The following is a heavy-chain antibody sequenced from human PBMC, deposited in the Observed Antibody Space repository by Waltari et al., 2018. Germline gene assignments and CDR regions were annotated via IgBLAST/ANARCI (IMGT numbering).Heavy chain of an antibody. V-gene: IGHV3-53*02. D-gene: IGHD6-6*01. CDR2: IYSGGST. Sequence: EVQLVETGGGLIQPGGSLRLSCAASGFTVSSNYMSWVRQAPGKGLGWGSVIYSGGSTYYADSVKGRFTISRDNSKNTLYLQMNSLRAEDTAVYYCARSSSIAARGTFDYWGQGTLVTVSS. J-gene: IGHJ4*02. CDR1: GFTVSSNY. CDR3: ARSSSIAARGTFDY.